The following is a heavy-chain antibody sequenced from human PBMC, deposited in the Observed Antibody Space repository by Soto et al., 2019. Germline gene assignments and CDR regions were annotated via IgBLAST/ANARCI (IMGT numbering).Heavy chain of an antibody. D-gene: IGHD3-10*01. Sequence: PSETLSLTCAVSGGSISSSNWWSWVRQPPGKGLEWIGEIYHSGSTNYNPSLKSRVTISVDKAKNQFSLKLSSVTAADTAVYYCARARNYYGSGSYYIEYYHYGMDVWGQVTTVTVSS. CDR2: IYHSGST. J-gene: IGHJ6*02. CDR1: GGSISSSNW. CDR3: ARARNYYGSGSYYIEYYHYGMDV. V-gene: IGHV4-4*02.